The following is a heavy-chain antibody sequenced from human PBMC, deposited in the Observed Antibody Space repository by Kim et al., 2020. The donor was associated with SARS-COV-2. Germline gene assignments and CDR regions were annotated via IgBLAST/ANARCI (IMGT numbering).Heavy chain of an antibody. D-gene: IGHD6-13*01. CDR3: ARAPYSSSWFDY. V-gene: IGHV3-13*01. Sequence: YYPGPVKGRFTISRENAKTSLYLQMNSLRAGDTAVYYCARAPYSSSWFDYWGQVTLVTVSS. J-gene: IGHJ4*02.